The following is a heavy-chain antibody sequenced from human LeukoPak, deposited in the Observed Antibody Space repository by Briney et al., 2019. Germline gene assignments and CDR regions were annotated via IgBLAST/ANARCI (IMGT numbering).Heavy chain of an antibody. V-gene: IGHV4-59*08. CDR2: IYSSGST. CDR3: ARQARYCSGGTCFDS. D-gene: IGHD2-8*02. J-gene: IGHJ4*02. CDR1: GGSISSYH. Sequence: PSETLSLTCTVSGGSISSYHWSWIRQTPGKGLEWIGHIYSSGSTNYIPSLKSRVTISVDTSKNQFSLELSSVTAADTAVYFCARQARYCSGGTCFDSWGQGTLVAVSS.